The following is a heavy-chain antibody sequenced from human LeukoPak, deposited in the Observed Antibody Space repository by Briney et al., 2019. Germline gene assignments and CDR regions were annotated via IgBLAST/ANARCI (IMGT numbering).Heavy chain of an antibody. CDR3: ARGAIFGVVPSYYLDY. V-gene: IGHV4-31*03. CDR2: IYYSGST. D-gene: IGHD3-3*01. Sequence: SETLSLTCTVSGGSISSGGYYWSWIRQHPGKGLEWIGYIYYSGSTYYNPSLKSRVTISVDTSKNQFSLKLSSVTAADTAVYYCARGAIFGVVPSYYLDYWGQGTLVTVSS. J-gene: IGHJ4*02. CDR1: GGSISSGGYY.